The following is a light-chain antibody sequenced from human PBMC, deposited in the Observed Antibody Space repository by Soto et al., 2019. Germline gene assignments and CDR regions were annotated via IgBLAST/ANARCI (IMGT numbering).Light chain of an antibody. CDR2: KAS. CDR1: QTISSW. J-gene: IGKJ1*01. Sequence: DIQMTQSPSTLSFSLGDRFTITCRASQTISSWLAWYQQKPGKAPKLLIYKASTLKSGVPSRFSGSGSGTEFTLTISSLQPDDFATYYCQQYNSYAWTFGQGTKVEIK. CDR3: QQYNSYAWT. V-gene: IGKV1-5*03.